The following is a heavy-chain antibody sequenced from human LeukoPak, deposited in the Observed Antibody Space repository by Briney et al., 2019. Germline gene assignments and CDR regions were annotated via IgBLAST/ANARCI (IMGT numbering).Heavy chain of an antibody. D-gene: IGHD3-22*01. CDR1: RNTFTGYY. V-gene: IGHV1-2*06. CDR3: ARVYNSSGYYDY. Sequence: GASVKVSCKASRNTFTGYYMHWVRQAPGQGLEWMGRINPNSGGTNYAQKFQGRVTMTRDTSISTAYMELSRMRSDDPAVYYCARVYNSSGYYDYWGQGTLVTVSS. CDR2: INPNSGGT. J-gene: IGHJ4*02.